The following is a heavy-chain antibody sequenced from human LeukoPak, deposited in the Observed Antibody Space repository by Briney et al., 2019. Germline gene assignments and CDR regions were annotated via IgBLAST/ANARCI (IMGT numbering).Heavy chain of an antibody. J-gene: IGHJ4*02. CDR2: INHSGST. CDR3: ATSQRRAPRRYFDY. Sequence: SETLSLTSAVYGGSFSGYYWIWIRQPPGMGLEWIGEINHSGSTNYNPSLKSRVTISVDTSKNQFSLKLSSVTAADTAVYYCATSQRRAPRRYFDYWGQGTLVTVSS. CDR1: GGSFSGYY. V-gene: IGHV4-34*01.